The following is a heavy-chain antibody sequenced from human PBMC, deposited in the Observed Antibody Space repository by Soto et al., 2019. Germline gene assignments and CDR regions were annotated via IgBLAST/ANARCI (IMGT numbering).Heavy chain of an antibody. D-gene: IGHD5-18*01. Sequence: PSETLSLTCTVSGGSISSSSYYWGWIRQPPGKGLEWIGNIYYSGITYDNPSLKSRVNMSVDTSKNQFSMKLSSVTAADTAVYYSARQDSRSYDNDVGFAYWGQGTLVTVSS. J-gene: IGHJ4*02. CDR2: IYYSGIT. V-gene: IGHV4-39*01. CDR3: ARQDSRSYDNDVGFAY. CDR1: GGSISSSSYY.